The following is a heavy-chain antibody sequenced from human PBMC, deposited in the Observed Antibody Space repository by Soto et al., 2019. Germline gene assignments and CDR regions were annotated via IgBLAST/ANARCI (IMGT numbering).Heavy chain of an antibody. CDR1: GYTFTSYG. V-gene: IGHV1-18*01. Sequence: QVQLVQSGAEVKKPGASVKVSCKASGYTFTSYGISRVRQAPGQGLEWMGWISAYNGNTNYAQKLQGRVTMTTDTSTSTAYMELRSLRSDDTAVYYCARDLVTWQQLVNWFDPWGQGTLVTVSS. CDR2: ISAYNGNT. D-gene: IGHD6-13*01. J-gene: IGHJ5*02. CDR3: ARDLVTWQQLVNWFDP.